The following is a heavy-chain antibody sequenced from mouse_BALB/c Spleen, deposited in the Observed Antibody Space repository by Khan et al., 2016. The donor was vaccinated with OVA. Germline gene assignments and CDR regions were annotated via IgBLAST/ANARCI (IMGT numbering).Heavy chain of an antibody. V-gene: IGHV3-8*02. CDR3: ARSTYRYAFVY. CDR1: GDSITSGY. J-gene: IGHJ3*01. Sequence: EVKLEESGPSLVKPSQTLSLTCSVTGDSITSGYWNWIRKFPGNRLEFMGYIIYTGSTYYNPSLKSRISITRHTSKNQYYLQLNSVTNEDTATYYCARSTYRYAFVYWGQGTLVTVSA. D-gene: IGHD2-14*01. CDR2: IIYTGST.